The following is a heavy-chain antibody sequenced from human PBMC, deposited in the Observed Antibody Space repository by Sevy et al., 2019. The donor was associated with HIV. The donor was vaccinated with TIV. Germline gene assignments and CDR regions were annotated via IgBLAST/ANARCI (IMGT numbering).Heavy chain of an antibody. J-gene: IGHJ6*02. D-gene: IGHD3-10*01. CDR1: GFTFSSYG. CDR3: AKDRRYYNYYYYYGMDV. V-gene: IGHV3-30*18. Sequence: GGSLRLSCAASGFTFSSYGMHWVRQAPGKGLEWVAVISYDGSNKYYADSVKGRFTISRDNSKNTLYLQMNSLRAEDTAVYYCAKDRRYYNYYYYYGMDVWGQGTTVTVSS. CDR2: ISYDGSNK.